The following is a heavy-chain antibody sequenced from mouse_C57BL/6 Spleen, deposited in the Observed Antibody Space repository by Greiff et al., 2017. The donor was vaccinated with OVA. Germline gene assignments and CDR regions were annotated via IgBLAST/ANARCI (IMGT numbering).Heavy chain of an antibody. CDR2: ISSGGDYI. CDR1: GFTFSSYA. Sequence: EVKLVESGEGLVKPGGSLKLSCAASGFTFSSYAMSWVRQTPEKRLEWVAYISSGGDYIYYADTVKGRFTISRDNARNTLYLQMSSLKSEDTAMYYCTRDNDYDGYAMDYWGQGTSVTVSS. V-gene: IGHV5-9-1*02. J-gene: IGHJ4*01. CDR3: TRDNDYDGYAMDY. D-gene: IGHD2-4*01.